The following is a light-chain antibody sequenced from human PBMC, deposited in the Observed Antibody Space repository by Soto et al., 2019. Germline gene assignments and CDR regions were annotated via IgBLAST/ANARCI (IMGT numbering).Light chain of an antibody. V-gene: IGKV1-9*01. CDR3: QQFNVYPLT. CDR2: AAS. Sequence: DIQLTQSPSFLSASVGDRVTITCRASQGIRDFLAWYQQKPGKAPNLLIYAASTLQAGVPTRFSVFASGTEFTLTISNLQPADSETYYCQQFNVYPLTFGRGTKVESK. J-gene: IGKJ4*01. CDR1: QGIRDF.